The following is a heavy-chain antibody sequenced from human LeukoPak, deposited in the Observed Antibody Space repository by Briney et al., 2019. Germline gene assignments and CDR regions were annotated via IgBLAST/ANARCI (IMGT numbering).Heavy chain of an antibody. J-gene: IGHJ5*02. V-gene: IGHV1-2*02. CDR1: VYTFTFYC. Sequence: ASVNVSCKASVYTFTFYCMHWVRQAPGQGLEWMGWINPNSGGTNYAQKFQGRVTMTRDTSISTAYMELSRLRSDDTAVYYCARDTRDWFDPWGQGTLVTVSS. CDR2: INPNSGGT. CDR3: ARDTRDWFDP. D-gene: IGHD3-3*01.